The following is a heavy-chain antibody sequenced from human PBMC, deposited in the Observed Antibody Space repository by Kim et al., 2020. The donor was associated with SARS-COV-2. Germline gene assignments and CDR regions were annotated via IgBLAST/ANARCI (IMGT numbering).Heavy chain of an antibody. D-gene: IGHD6-13*01. Sequence: GGSLRLSCAASGFTFDDYAMHWVRQAPGKGLEWVSGISWNSGSIGYADSVKGRFTISRDNAKYSLYLQMNSLRAEDTALYYCAQVPSGDSSSWAFDYLG. CDR3: AQVPSGDSSSWAFDY. CDR1: GFTFDDYA. V-gene: IGHV3-9*01. CDR2: ISWNSGSI. J-gene: IGHJ4*01.